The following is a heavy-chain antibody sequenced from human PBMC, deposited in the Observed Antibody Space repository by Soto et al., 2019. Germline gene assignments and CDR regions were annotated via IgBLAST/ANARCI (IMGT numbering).Heavy chain of an antibody. CDR3: ASEYCSGGSCYYYGMDV. D-gene: IGHD2-15*01. J-gene: IGHJ6*02. V-gene: IGHV3-33*01. CDR2: IWNDGSNK. CDR1: GFTFSSYG. Sequence: GGSLRLSCAASGFTFSSYGMHWVRQAPGKGLEWVAVIWNDGSNKYYADSVKGRITISRDNSKNTLYLQMNSLRAGDTAVYYCASEYCSGGSCYYYGMDVWGQGTTVTVSS.